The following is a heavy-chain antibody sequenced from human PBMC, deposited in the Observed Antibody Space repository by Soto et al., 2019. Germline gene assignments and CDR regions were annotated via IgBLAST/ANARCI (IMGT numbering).Heavy chain of an antibody. CDR1: GGSISSYY. Sequence: SETLSLTCTVSGGSISSYYWSWIRQPPGKGLEWIGYIYYSGSTNYNPSLKSRVTISVNTSKNQFSLKLSSVTAADTAVYYCARSPDSSGYYPRRYYYGKDVWGQGTTVTVSS. D-gene: IGHD3-22*01. V-gene: IGHV4-59*12. CDR2: IYYSGST. J-gene: IGHJ6*02. CDR3: ARSPDSSGYYPRRYYYGKDV.